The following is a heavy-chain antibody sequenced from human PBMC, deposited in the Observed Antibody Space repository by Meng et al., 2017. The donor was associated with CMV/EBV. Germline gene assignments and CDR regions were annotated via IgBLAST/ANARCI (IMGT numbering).Heavy chain of an antibody. J-gene: IGHJ4*02. CDR1: GYSFTSYW. D-gene: IGHD3-22*01. CDR2: IYPGDSDT. Sequence: GESLKISCKGSGYSFTSYWIGWVRQMPGKGLEWIGIIYPGDSDTRYSPSFQGQVTISADKSISTPYLQWSSLKASDTAMYYCARLMYYYDSSGYSIFDYWGQGTLVTVSS. CDR3: ARLMYYYDSSGYSIFDY. V-gene: IGHV5-51*01.